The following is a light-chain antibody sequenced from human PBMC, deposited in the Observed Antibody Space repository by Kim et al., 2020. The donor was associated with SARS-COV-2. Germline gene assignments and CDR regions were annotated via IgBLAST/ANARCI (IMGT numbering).Light chain of an antibody. Sequence: GQKVTISCSGSDSNIVNNYVSCYKQLPGTAPKLLIYDNNNRASGIPDRFSGSKSGTSATLGITGLQTGDEADYYCGAWDSSLSFWVFGGGTQLTVL. J-gene: IGLJ3*02. V-gene: IGLV1-51*01. CDR3: GAWDSSLSFWV. CDR1: DSNIVNNY. CDR2: DNN.